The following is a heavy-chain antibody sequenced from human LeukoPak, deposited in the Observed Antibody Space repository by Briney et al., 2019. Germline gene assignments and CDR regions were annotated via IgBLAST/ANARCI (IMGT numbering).Heavy chain of an antibody. J-gene: IGHJ3*02. CDR2: ISYDGSNK. D-gene: IGHD2-2*02. Sequence: GRSLRLSCAASGFTFSSYAMHWVRQAPGKGLEWVAVISYDGSNKYYADSVKGRFTISRDNSKNTLYLQMNSLRAEDTAVYYCARGYCSSTSCYTGAFDIWGQGTMVTVSS. CDR3: ARGYCSSTSCYTGAFDI. CDR1: GFTFSSYA. V-gene: IGHV3-30-3*01.